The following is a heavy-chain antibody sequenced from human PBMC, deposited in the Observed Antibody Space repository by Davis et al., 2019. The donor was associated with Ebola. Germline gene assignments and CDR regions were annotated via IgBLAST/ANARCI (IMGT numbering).Heavy chain of an antibody. CDR3: ARDRYYGSGNYYDY. CDR1: GFTFSSHW. D-gene: IGHD3-10*01. Sequence: GESLKISCAASGFTFSSHWMSWVRQAPGKGLEWVSYISSSGTTIYYADSVKGRFTISRDNAKNSLYLQMNSLRDEDTAVYYCARDRYYGSGNYYDYWGQGTLVTVSS. CDR2: ISSSGTTI. J-gene: IGHJ4*02. V-gene: IGHV3-48*02.